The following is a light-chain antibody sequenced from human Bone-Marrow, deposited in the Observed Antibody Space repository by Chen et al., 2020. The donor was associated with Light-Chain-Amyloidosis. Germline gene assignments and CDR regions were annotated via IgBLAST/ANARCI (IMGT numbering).Light chain of an antibody. CDR3: KKYGTSPLT. J-gene: IGKJ4*01. CDR2: GSS. V-gene: IGKV3-20*01. CDR1: QTISSNY. Sequence: EIVLPQSPGTLSLSPGEGANLSCRASQTISSNYLTWYQQKFGQAPRLLIYGSSSRATGIPGRHTGSGSETDFTITINSPEPEDFAMKYCKKYGTSPLTYGGGTKVEIK.